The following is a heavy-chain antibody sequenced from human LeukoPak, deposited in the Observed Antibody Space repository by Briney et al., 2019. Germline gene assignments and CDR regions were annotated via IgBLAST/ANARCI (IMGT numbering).Heavy chain of an antibody. D-gene: IGHD3-16*02. J-gene: IGHJ4*02. CDR1: GGSISSYY. CDR2: IYTSGST. CDR3: ARDQRPTSYDYVWGSYRPGSYFDY. Sequence: PSETLSLTCTVSGGSISSYYWSWIRQPAGKGLEWIGRIYTSGSTNYNPSLKSRVTMSVDTSKNQFSLKLSSVTAADTAVYYCARDQRPTSYDYVWGSYRPGSYFDYWGQGTLVTVSS. V-gene: IGHV4-4*07.